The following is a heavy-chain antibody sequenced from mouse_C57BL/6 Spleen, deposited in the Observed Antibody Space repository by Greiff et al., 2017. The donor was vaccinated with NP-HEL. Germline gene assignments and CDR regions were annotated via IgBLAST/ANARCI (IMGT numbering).Heavy chain of an antibody. Sequence: QVQLKQSGAELVKPGASVKISCKASGYAFSSYWMNWVKQRPGKGLEWIGQIYPGDGDTNYNGKFKGKATLTADKSSSTAYMQLSSLTSEDSAVYFCARHYSNYRLFDYWGQGTTLTVSS. CDR3: ARHYSNYRLFDY. CDR1: GYAFSSYW. D-gene: IGHD2-5*01. CDR2: IYPGDGDT. J-gene: IGHJ2*01. V-gene: IGHV1-80*01.